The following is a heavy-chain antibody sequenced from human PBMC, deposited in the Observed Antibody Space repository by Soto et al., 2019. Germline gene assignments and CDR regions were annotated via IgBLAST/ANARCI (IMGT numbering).Heavy chain of an antibody. CDR2: IYGDNDK. CDR1: GFSLSNSGVG. CDR3: ALCTLHDYGDYDPGTSHVFDS. D-gene: IGHD4-17*01. Sequence: QITLKESGRSPVKPTQTLTVTCTFSGFSLSNSGVGVAWIRQPPGKALEWLALIYGDNDKRYSPSLKTSLTITKDPSKNQVVLTMTNMDPVDTATYYWALCTLHDYGDYDPGTSHVFDSWGQGTLVTVSS. V-gene: IGHV2-5*02. J-gene: IGHJ4*02.